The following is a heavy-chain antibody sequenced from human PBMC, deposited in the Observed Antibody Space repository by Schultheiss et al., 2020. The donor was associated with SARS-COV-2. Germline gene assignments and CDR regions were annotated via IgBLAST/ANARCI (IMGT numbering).Heavy chain of an antibody. CDR1: GFTFSSYW. D-gene: IGHD3-3*01. CDR2: INSDGSST. CDR3: ARDNNLEWLLPYYYYYYMDV. J-gene: IGHJ6*03. V-gene: IGHV3-74*01. Sequence: GESLKISCAASGFTFSSYWMHWVRQAPGKGLVWVSRINSDGSSTSYADSVKGRFTISRDNSKNSLYLQMNSLRAEDTAVYYCARDNNLEWLLPYYYYYYMDVWGKGTTVTVSS.